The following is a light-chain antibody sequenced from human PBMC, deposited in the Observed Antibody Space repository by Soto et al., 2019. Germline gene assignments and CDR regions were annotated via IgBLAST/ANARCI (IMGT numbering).Light chain of an antibody. J-gene: IGLJ2*01. CDR3: TSYTSSGTVV. CDR2: EVS. V-gene: IGLV2-14*01. Sequence: QSVLTQPASVSGSPGQSITISCTGTSSDVGGYNYVSWYQHHPGKAPKLMIYEVSNRPSGVSNRFSGSKSGNTASLTISGLQAEDETDYYCTSYTSSGTVVFGGGTKVTVL. CDR1: SSDVGGYNY.